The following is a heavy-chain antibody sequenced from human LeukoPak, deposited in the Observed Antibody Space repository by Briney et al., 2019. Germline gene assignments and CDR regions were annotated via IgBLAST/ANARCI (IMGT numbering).Heavy chain of an antibody. CDR2: ISGSGGST. CDR1: GFTFSSYS. Sequence: PGGSLRLSCAASGFTFSSYSMNWVRQAPGKGLEWVSAISGSGGSTYYADSVKGRFTISRDNSKNTLYLQMNSLRAEDTAVYYCAKDVRITIFGGAFDIWGQGTMVTVSS. V-gene: IGHV3-23*01. D-gene: IGHD3-3*01. J-gene: IGHJ3*02. CDR3: AKDVRITIFGGAFDI.